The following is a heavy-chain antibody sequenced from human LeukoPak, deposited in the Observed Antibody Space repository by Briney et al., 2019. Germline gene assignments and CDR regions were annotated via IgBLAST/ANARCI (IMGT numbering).Heavy chain of an antibody. CDR2: INPSGGST. J-gene: IGHJ4*02. CDR1: GYTFTSYY. Sequence: ASVKVSCKASGYTFTSYYMHWVRQAPGQGLEWMGIINPSGGSTSYAQKLQGRVTMTTDTSTSTAYMELRSLRSDDTAVYYCARDVAAAMGYWGQGTLVTVSS. CDR3: ARDVAAAMGY. V-gene: IGHV1-46*01. D-gene: IGHD6-13*01.